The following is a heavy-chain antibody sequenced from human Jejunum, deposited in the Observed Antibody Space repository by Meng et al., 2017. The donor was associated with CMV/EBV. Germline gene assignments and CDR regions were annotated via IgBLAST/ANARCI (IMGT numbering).Heavy chain of an antibody. CDR3: GRFWSGYLPDY. CDR2: VTTHNGNT. CDR1: GYNFTDFG. V-gene: IGHV1-18*01. Sequence: CRPSGYNFTDFGINWVRQAPGQGLEWMGWVTTHNGNTNYAQKFQGKITMTTDTSTSTVYTELRSLTSDDTAMYYCGRFWSGYLPDYWGQGTLVTVSS. D-gene: IGHD3-3*01. J-gene: IGHJ4*02.